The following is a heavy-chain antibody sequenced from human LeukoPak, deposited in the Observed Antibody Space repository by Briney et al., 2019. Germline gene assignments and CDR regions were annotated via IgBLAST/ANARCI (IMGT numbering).Heavy chain of an antibody. CDR2: IYYSGST. Sequence: SETLSLTCAVYGGSFSGYYWSWIRQPPGKGLEWIGYIYYSGSTNYNPSLKSRVTISLDTSKNQFSLKLSSVTAADTAVYYCARIPYYYDASGYYDYYFDYWGQGSLVTVSS. V-gene: IGHV4-59*08. J-gene: IGHJ4*02. CDR3: ARIPYYYDASGYYDYYFDY. CDR1: GGSFSGYY. D-gene: IGHD3-22*01.